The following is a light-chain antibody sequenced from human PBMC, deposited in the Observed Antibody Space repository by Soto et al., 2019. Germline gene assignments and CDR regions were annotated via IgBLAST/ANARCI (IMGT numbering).Light chain of an antibody. Sequence: DIQMTQSPSTLSASVGDRVTITCRASQSIRSWLAWYQQKPGKAPQLLIYDASNLESGVPSRFSGSGSGTEFTLTISSMQPDDFATYYCQQYDSFSETFGRGTKMEVK. J-gene: IGKJ1*01. CDR2: DAS. CDR1: QSIRSW. CDR3: QQYDSFSET. V-gene: IGKV1-5*01.